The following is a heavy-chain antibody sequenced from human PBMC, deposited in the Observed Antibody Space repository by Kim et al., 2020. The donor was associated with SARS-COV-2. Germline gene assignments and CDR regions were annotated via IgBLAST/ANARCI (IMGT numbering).Heavy chain of an antibody. J-gene: IGHJ3*01. D-gene: IGHD3-3*01. Sequence: GGSLRLSCVASGFTATSYWIHWVRQVPGEGLVWLCRINGDGGHTTCADSVKGRLIISRDNAKNTVYLQMNSLGAEDTAMYYCSRGLLSDFWSGLDPFDVWGQGTMVTVSS. V-gene: IGHV3-74*01. CDR3: SRGLLSDFWSGLDPFDV. CDR2: INGDGGHT. CDR1: GFTATSYW.